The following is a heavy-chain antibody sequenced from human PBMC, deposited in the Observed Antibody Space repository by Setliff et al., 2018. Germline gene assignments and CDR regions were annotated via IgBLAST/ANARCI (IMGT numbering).Heavy chain of an antibody. J-gene: IGHJ4*02. CDR1: GYTFSNYG. CDR2: IIPIFGTT. Sequence: SVKVSCKASGYTFSNYGISWVRQAPGQGLEWMGGIIPIFGTTDYAQKFQGRVTITADESTSTAYMELNSLRSEDTAVYYCARAPYYYDSSGYWGAFDYWGQGTLVTVSS. D-gene: IGHD3-22*01. CDR3: ARAPYYYDSSGYWGAFDY. V-gene: IGHV1-69*13.